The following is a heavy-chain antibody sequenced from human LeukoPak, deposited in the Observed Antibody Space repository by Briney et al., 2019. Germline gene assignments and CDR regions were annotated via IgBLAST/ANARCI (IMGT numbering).Heavy chain of an antibody. V-gene: IGHV4-4*02. CDR3: ARGAHEYYYDSSGYIWFDP. CDR1: GGSISSSNW. D-gene: IGHD3-22*01. CDR2: IYHSGST. Sequence: NPSETLSLTCAVSGGSISSSNWWSWVRQPPGKGLEWIGEIYHSGSTNYNPSLKSRVTISVDKSKNQFSLKLSSVTAADTAVYYCARGAHEYYYDSSGYIWFDPWGQGTLVTVSS. J-gene: IGHJ5*02.